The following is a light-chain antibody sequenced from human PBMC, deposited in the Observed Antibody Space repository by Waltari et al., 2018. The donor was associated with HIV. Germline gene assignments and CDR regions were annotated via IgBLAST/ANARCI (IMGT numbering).Light chain of an antibody. J-gene: IGLJ1*01. V-gene: IGLV2-14*03. Sequence: QSALTQPASVSGSPGQSITISCTGNSRDAGHYSFVSWYKQYPGKAPKLMIYDLNNRPSGVSNRFSGSKSGDTASLTISGLQAEDEADYYCSAYTSSSIRVFGTGTQVTVL. CDR1: SRDAGHYSF. CDR3: SAYTSSSIRV. CDR2: DLN.